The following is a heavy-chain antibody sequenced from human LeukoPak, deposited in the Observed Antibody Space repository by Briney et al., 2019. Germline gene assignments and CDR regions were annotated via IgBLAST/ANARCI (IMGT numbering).Heavy chain of an antibody. CDR1: GGSFNDYY. Sequence: SETLSLTCAVYGGSFNDYYWIWIRQPPGKGLEWIGEIKPSGRTNYNPSLESRVTISVDTSKNHSSLKLSSVTAADTAVYYCARRDYLDHFYYIDVWDKGNTVTVSS. D-gene: IGHD3-10*01. V-gene: IGHV4-34*01. CDR3: ARRDYLDHFYYIDV. CDR2: IKPSGRT. J-gene: IGHJ6*03.